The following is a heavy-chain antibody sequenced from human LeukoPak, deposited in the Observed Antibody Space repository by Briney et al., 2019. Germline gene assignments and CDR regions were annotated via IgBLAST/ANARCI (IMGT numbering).Heavy chain of an antibody. CDR3: ARVPIGDYDFWSGYFYYYYGMDV. V-gene: IGHV3-48*03. Sequence: PGGSLRLSCAASGFTFSSYEMNWVRQAPGKGLEWVSYISSSGSTIYYADSVEGRFTISRDNAKNSLYLQMNSLRAEDTAVYYCARVPIGDYDFWSGYFYYYYGMDVWGQGTTVTVSS. CDR2: ISSSGSTI. D-gene: IGHD3-3*01. J-gene: IGHJ6*02. CDR1: GFTFSSYE.